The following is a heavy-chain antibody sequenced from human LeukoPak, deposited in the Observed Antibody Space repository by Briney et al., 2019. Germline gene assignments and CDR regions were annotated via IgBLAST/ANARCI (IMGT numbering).Heavy chain of an antibody. Sequence: ASVKVSCKASGYTFTGYYIHWVRQAPGQGLEWMGWINPNSGGTNYPQKFQGRVTMTRDTSISTAYMELSRLRSDDTAVYYCARVDYYDSSGSDYWGQGTLVTVSS. J-gene: IGHJ4*02. CDR2: INPNSGGT. D-gene: IGHD3-22*01. V-gene: IGHV1-2*02. CDR1: GYTFTGYY. CDR3: ARVDYYDSSGSDY.